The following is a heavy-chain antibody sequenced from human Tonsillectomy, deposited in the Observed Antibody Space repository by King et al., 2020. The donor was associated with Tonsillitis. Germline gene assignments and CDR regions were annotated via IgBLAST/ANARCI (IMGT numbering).Heavy chain of an antibody. J-gene: IGHJ5*02. Sequence: VQLVESGGGVVQPGRSLRLSCAASGFTFSSYGMHWVRQAPGKGLEWVAVISYDGSNKYYADSVKGRFTISRDNSKNTLYLQMNSLGAEDTAVYYCATDQADSSGWYNWFDPWGQGTLVTVSS. D-gene: IGHD6-19*01. CDR1: GFTFSSYG. CDR2: ISYDGSNK. V-gene: IGHV3-30*03. CDR3: ATDQADSSGWYNWFDP.